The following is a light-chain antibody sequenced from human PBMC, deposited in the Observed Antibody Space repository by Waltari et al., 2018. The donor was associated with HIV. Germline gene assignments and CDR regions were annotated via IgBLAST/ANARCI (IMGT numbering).Light chain of an antibody. Sequence: EVVLTQAPGTLSLSPGERATLSCRASQSVRNNYLAWYQHKPGQALRLIIYGASSRATVIPDRFSGSGSGTDFTLTISRLEPEDFAVYYCQQYASSPITFGQGTRLEIK. J-gene: IGKJ5*01. CDR1: QSVRNNY. CDR3: QQYASSPIT. CDR2: GAS. V-gene: IGKV3-20*01.